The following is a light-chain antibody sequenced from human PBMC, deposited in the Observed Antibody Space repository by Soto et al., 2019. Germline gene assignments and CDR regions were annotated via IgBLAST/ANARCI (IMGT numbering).Light chain of an antibody. CDR3: QQYGTSPLT. Sequence: DIVLTQSPGTLSLSPGERATLSCRASRSVSSSDLAWYQQKPGQAPRLLIYDSSSRATGIPDRFSGSGYGTDFTLTSSRLEPEDFAVYYCQQYGTSPLTFGGGTKVEIK. J-gene: IGKJ4*01. CDR2: DSS. CDR1: RSVSSSD. V-gene: IGKV3-20*01.